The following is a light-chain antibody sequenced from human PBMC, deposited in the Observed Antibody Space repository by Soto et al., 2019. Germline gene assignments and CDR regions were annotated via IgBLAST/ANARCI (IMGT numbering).Light chain of an antibody. CDR3: QHYNNYLGS. J-gene: IGKJ1*01. Sequence: DIQMTQSPSTLSASLGDRVTITCRASQSIRTWLAWYQQKPGKAPKLLIYDASSLQSGVPSRFSGSGSGTEFTLTINSLQPDDFATYSCQHYNNYLGSFGQGTKVEVK. CDR2: DAS. V-gene: IGKV1-5*01. CDR1: QSIRTW.